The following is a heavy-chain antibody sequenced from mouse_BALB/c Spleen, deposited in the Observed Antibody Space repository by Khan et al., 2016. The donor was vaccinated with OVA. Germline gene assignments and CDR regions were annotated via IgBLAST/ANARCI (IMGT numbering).Heavy chain of an antibody. CDR3: ARIYGNDFDY. J-gene: IGHJ2*01. CDR1: GYSFTGYF. Sequence: IQLVQSGPELVKPGASVKISCKASGYSFTGYFMHWVMQSHGKSLEWIGRINPHFGETFYNQKFKDKATLTVDESSSTAHMELRSLASEDSAVYFCARIYGNDFDYWGQGTTLTVSS. D-gene: IGHD1-1*01. CDR2: INPHFGET. V-gene: IGHV1-20*02.